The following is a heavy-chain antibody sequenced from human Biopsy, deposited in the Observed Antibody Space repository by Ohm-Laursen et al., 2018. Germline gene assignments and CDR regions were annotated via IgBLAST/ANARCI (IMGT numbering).Heavy chain of an antibody. J-gene: IGHJ4*02. CDR2: TNPSGGST. D-gene: IGHD3-10*01. CDR1: GYTFITYY. CDR3: ARDRIGGRGDPPDH. Sequence: ASGKDSCKAFGYTFITYYVNWVRQAPGQGLEWMGKTNPSGGSTSYAQKFQGRVTMTRDPSTTTVYMELSSLRSEDTAVYYSARDRIGGRGDPPDHWGQRTLVTVSS. V-gene: IGHV1-46*01.